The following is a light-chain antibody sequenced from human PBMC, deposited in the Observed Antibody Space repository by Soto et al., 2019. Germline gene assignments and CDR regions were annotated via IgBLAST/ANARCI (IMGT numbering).Light chain of an antibody. CDR1: QSVSSD. CDR3: QTRMARPIN. J-gene: IGKJ4*01. V-gene: IGKV3-11*01. Sequence: EIVLTQSPATLSLSRGERATLSCRASQSVSSDLAWYQQKPAQAPRLLIYDASNRATGIPAWFSGSGSGTDLADTLSSLEPEVFLVCDCQTRMARPINFGGVTKGEIK. CDR2: DAS.